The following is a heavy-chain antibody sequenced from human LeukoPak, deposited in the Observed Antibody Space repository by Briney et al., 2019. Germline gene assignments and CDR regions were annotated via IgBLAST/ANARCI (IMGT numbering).Heavy chain of an antibody. CDR2: ISSSSSTI. V-gene: IGHV3-48*01. D-gene: IGHD4-17*01. CDR3: AKGKYGDYDYFDY. CDR1: GFTFSSYS. Sequence: GGSLRLSCAASGFTFSSYSMNWVRQAPGKGLEWVSYISSSSSTIYYADSVKGRFTISRDNAKNSLYLQMNSLSAEDTAVYYCAKGKYGDYDYFDYWGQGTLVTVSS. J-gene: IGHJ4*02.